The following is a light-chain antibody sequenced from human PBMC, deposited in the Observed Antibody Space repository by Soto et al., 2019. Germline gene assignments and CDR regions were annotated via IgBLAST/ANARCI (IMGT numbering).Light chain of an antibody. Sequence: QSALTQPASVSGSPGQSITISCTGSGSDVGAYRYVSWFQQHPGRAPKLIIYEVSNRPSGVSDRFSGSKSGNTASLTISGLKAEDEADYHCSSYTTTTAWVFGGGTKVTVL. J-gene: IGLJ3*02. V-gene: IGLV2-14*01. CDR2: EVS. CDR1: GSDVGAYRY. CDR3: SSYTTTTAWV.